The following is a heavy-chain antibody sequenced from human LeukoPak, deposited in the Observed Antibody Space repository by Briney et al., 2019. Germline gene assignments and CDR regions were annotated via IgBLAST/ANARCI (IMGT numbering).Heavy chain of an antibody. D-gene: IGHD6-13*01. CDR1: GFSLSTSGVG. CDR3: AHGYSSSWYGGYYYYGMDV. J-gene: IGHJ6*02. V-gene: IGHV2-5*01. CDR2: IYWNDDK. Sequence: SGPTLVNPTQTLTLTWTFSGFSLSTSGVGAGWIRQPPGKALEWLALIYWNDDKRYSPSLKSRLTITKDTSKNQVVLTMTNMDPVDTATYYCAHGYSSSWYGGYYYYGMDVWGQGTTVTVSS.